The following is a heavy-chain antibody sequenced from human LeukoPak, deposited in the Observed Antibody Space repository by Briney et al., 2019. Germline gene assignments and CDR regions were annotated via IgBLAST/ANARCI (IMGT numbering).Heavy chain of an antibody. CDR2: ISGSGGST. Sequence: GGSLRLSCAASGFTFSSYGMSWVRQAPEKGLEWVSVISGSGGSTYYADSVEGRFTISRDNSKKTLYLLMNSLRAEDTAVYFCAKGWTIGASRGDYFDYWGQGTLVTVSS. D-gene: IGHD1-26*01. CDR1: GFTFSSYG. CDR3: AKGWTIGASRGDYFDY. J-gene: IGHJ4*02. V-gene: IGHV3-23*01.